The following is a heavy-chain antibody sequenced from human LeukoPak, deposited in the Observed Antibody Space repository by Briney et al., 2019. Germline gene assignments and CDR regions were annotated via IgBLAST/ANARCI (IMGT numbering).Heavy chain of an antibody. CDR2: ISSSGSTI. J-gene: IGHJ3*02. Sequence: GGSLRLSCAASGFTISDYYMSWIRQAPGKGLEWVSYISSSGSTIYYADSVKGRFTISRDNAKNSLYLQMNSLRAEDTAVYYCARTTSLDAFDIWGQGTMVTVSS. CDR1: GFTISDYY. D-gene: IGHD1-14*01. CDR3: ARTTSLDAFDI. V-gene: IGHV3-11*01.